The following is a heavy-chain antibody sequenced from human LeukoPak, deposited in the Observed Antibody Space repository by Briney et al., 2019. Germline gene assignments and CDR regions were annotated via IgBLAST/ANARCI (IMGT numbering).Heavy chain of an antibody. CDR2: ISGSGGST. CDR1: GLTFSSYA. D-gene: IGHD2-2*02. Sequence: PGGSLRLSCAASGLTFSSYAMSWVRQAPGKGLEWVSAISGSGGSTYYADSVKGRFTISRDNSKNTLYLQMNSLRAEDTAVYYCAKGSPDVVVPAAIPLAPSFDYWGQGTLVTVSS. J-gene: IGHJ4*02. V-gene: IGHV3-23*01. CDR3: AKGSPDVVVPAAIPLAPSFDY.